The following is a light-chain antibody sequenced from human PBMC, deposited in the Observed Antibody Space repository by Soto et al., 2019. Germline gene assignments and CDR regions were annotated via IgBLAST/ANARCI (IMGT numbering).Light chain of an antibody. V-gene: IGKV1-39*01. CDR2: AAS. Sequence: DIQMTQSPSSLSASVGDRVTITCRASQSVTSYLNWYQQKPGKAPKLLIYAASRSQSGVPSRFSGSGSGTDFTLTISXLXPEXXXTXXXQXXYNTPYTFGQGTKLEIK. J-gene: IGKJ2*01. CDR3: QXXYNTPYT. CDR1: QSVTSY.